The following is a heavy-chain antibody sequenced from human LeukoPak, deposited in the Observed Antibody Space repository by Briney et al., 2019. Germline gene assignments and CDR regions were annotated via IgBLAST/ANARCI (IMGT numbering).Heavy chain of an antibody. CDR1: GGSIRSSYYY. CDR3: ARGRSVDDSSGYYPRY. CDR2: IYDSGST. D-gene: IGHD3-22*01. V-gene: IGHV4-39*07. Sequence: SETLSLTCTASGGSIRSSYYYWGWIRQPPGKGLEWIGSIYDSGSTNYNPSLKSRVTISVDTSKNQFSLKLSSVTAADTAVYYCARGRSVDDSSGYYPRYWGQGTLVTVSS. J-gene: IGHJ4*02.